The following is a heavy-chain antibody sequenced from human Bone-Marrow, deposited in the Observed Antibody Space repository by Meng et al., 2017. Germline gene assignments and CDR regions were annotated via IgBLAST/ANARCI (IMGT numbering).Heavy chain of an antibody. Sequence: GSLRLSCVVSGGSFSDDYWSWIRQPPGKGLEWIGEINHSGSTNYNPSLESRATISVDTSQNNLSLKLSSVTAADSAVYYCARGPTTMAHDFDYWGQGTLVTVSS. CDR3: ARGPTTMAHDFDY. V-gene: IGHV4-34*01. D-gene: IGHD4-11*01. J-gene: IGHJ4*02. CDR2: INHSGST. CDR1: GGSFSDDY.